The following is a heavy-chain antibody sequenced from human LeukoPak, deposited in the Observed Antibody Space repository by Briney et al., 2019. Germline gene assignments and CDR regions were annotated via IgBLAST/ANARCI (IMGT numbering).Heavy chain of an antibody. CDR3: AREFLYYYGSGSYYNQDGPEYFQH. J-gene: IGHJ1*01. D-gene: IGHD3-10*01. V-gene: IGHV4-38-2*02. CDR2: IFHSGSV. CDR1: GYSIISDYF. Sequence: SETLSLTCIVSGYSIISDYFWGWVRQPPGKGPEWIGSIFHSGSVYYNPSLKSRVTISVDTSKNQFSLKLSSVTAADTAVYYCAREFLYYYGSGSYYNQDGPEYFQHWGQGTLVTVSS.